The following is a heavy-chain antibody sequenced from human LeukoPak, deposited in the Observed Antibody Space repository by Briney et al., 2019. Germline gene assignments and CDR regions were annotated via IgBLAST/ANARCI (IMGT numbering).Heavy chain of an antibody. D-gene: IGHD6-19*01. CDR1: GGSISRYY. Sequence: PSETLSLARTVAGGSISRYYCSWIRQPAGDVMGWIGYTLYIGRNTYHPSLKSRVTISVDTSKNQYSLKLSSVTAADTAVDYCARVAVAGTDNGLDPWGQGTLVTVSS. CDR2: TLYIGRN. J-gene: IGHJ5*02. CDR3: ARVAVAGTDNGLDP. V-gene: IGHV4-59*01.